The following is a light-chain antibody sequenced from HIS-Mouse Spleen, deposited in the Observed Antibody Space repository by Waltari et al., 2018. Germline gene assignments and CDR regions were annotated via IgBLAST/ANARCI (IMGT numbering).Light chain of an antibody. J-gene: IGLJ2*01. CDR2: DVS. V-gene: IGLV2-14*03. CDR3: SSYTSSSTVV. Sequence: QSALTQPASVSGSPGQSITISCTGTSIDVGGYNYVSWYQQQPGKAPKLMISDVSTRPSGVSNRFSGSKSGNTAALTISGLQAEDEADYYCSSYTSSSTVVFGGGTKLTVL. CDR1: SIDVGGYNY.